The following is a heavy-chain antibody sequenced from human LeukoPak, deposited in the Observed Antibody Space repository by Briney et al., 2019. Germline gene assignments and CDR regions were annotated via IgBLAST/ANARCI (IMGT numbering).Heavy chain of an antibody. CDR3: AKDWARARDYYYYMDV. CDR2: IWYDGSNK. J-gene: IGHJ6*03. D-gene: IGHD3-16*01. CDR1: GSTFSSYG. Sequence: GRSLRLSCAASGSTFSSYGMHWVRQAPGKGLEWVAVIWYDGSNKYYADSVKGRFTISRDNSKNTLYLQMNSLRAEDTAVYYCAKDWARARDYYYYMDVWGKGTTVTVSS. V-gene: IGHV3-33*06.